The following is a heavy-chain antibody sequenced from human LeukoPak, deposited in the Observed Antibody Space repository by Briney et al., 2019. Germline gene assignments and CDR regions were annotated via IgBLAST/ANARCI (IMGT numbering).Heavy chain of an antibody. CDR1: GFTFRSHK. CDR3: AKVPRQHDNWFDP. D-gene: IGHD3-9*01. CDR2: ISSDSTII. V-gene: IGHV3-48*01. Sequence: GALRLSCSTSGFTFRSHKLNWVRQAPGKGLEGNSYISSDSTIIHYADSVKGRFTISRDDAKSSLYLQMNSLRAEDTAIYYCAKVPRQHDNWFDPWGQGTLVTVSS. J-gene: IGHJ5*02.